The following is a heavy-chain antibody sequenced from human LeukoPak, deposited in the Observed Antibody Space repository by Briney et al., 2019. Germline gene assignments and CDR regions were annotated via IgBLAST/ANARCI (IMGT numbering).Heavy chain of an antibody. V-gene: IGHV4-59*08. CDR3: ARGFGYQLLPPDY. J-gene: IGHJ4*02. CDR1: GFTFSNYW. CDR2: IYYSGST. D-gene: IGHD2-2*01. Sequence: GSLRLSCAASGFTFSNYWMGWVRQPPGTGLEWIGYIYYSGSTNYNPSLKSRVTISVDTSKNQFSLKLSSVTAADTAVYYCARGFGYQLLPPDYWGQGTLVTVSS.